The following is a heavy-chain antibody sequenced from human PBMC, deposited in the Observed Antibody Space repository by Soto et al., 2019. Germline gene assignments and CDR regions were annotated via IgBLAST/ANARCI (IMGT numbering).Heavy chain of an antibody. J-gene: IGHJ3*02. CDR2: ISVSGGST. CDR3: AKISGAATAIFAFDI. D-gene: IGHD2-2*02. Sequence: GGSLRLSCAASGFTFSSYAMSWVRQAPGKGLEWVSAISVSGGSTYYADSVKGRFTISRDNSKNTLYLQMNSLRAEDTAVYYCAKISGAATAIFAFDIWGQGTMVTVSS. V-gene: IGHV3-23*01. CDR1: GFTFSSYA.